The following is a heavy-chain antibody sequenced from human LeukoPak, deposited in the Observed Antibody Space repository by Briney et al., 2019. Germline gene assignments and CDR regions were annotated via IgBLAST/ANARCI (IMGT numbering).Heavy chain of an antibody. CDR3: ARGRYSSSFPDNWFDP. V-gene: IGHV1-8*01. J-gene: IGHJ5*02. CDR1: GYTFTSYD. Sequence: GASVKVSCKASGYTFTSYDINWVRQATGQGLEWMGWMNPNSGNTGYAQKFQGRVTMTRNTSISTAYMELSSLRSEDTAVYYCARGRYSSSFPDNWFDPWGQGTLVTVSS. D-gene: IGHD6-6*01. CDR2: MNPNSGNT.